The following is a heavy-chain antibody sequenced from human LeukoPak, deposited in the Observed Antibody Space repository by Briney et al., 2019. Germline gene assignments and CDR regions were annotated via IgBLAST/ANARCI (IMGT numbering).Heavy chain of an antibody. Sequence: ASAKVSCKASGGTFSSYAISWVRQAPGQGLEWMGGIIPIFGTANYAQKFQGRVTITADESTSTAYMELSSLRSEDTAVYYCARPKAVAGFDYWGQGTLVTVSS. J-gene: IGHJ4*02. V-gene: IGHV1-69*13. D-gene: IGHD6-19*01. CDR1: GGTFSSYA. CDR3: ARPKAVAGFDY. CDR2: IIPIFGTA.